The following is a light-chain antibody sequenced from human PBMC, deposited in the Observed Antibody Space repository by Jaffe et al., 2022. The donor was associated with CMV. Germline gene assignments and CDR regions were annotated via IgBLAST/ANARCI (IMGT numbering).Light chain of an antibody. Sequence: EIVLTQSPGTLSLSPGERATLSCRASQSVSGSSLAWYRQKVGQAPRLLIYDASIRATGIPDRISGSGSGTDFTLTISRLEPEDFAVYYCQQYGSSPPWTFGQGTKVEIK. CDR3: QQYGSSPPWT. CDR1: QSVSGSS. V-gene: IGKV3-20*01. CDR2: DAS. J-gene: IGKJ1*01.